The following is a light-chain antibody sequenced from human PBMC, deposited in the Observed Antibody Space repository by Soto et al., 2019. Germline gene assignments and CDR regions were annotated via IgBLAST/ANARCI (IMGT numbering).Light chain of an antibody. J-gene: IGKJ2*01. V-gene: IGKV1-12*01. CDR1: QGISSW. CDR3: QQANSYPYT. CDR2: AAS. Sequence: DIQMTQSPSSVSASVGDRVTITCRASQGISSWLAWYQQKPGKAPKLLISAASSLQSGVPSRFSGSGSGTDFPLTISRQQPQDFQSYYCQQANSYPYTFGQGTKLEI.